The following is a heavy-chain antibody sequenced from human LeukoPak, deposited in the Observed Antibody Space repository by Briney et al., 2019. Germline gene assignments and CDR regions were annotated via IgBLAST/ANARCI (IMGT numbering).Heavy chain of an antibody. Sequence: ASVKVSCKASGYTFTSYGISWVRQAPGQGLEWMGWISPYNGNTKYAQKVQGRVTMTTDTSTSTAYLELSSLRSEDTAVYYCARDNSVRDEAWWFNPWGQGTLVTVSS. CDR1: GYTFTSYG. D-gene: IGHD3-10*01. J-gene: IGHJ5*02. V-gene: IGHV1-18*01. CDR2: ISPYNGNT. CDR3: ARDNSVRDEAWWFNP.